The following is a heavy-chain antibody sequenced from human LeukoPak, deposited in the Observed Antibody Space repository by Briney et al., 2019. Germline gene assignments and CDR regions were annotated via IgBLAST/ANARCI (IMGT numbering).Heavy chain of an antibody. J-gene: IGHJ4*02. Sequence: SETLSLTCTVSGGSISSGDYYWSWIRQPPGKGLEWIGYIYYSGSTYYNPSLKSRVIISVDTSKNQFSLKLSSVTAADTAVYYCAALHYYCSSTSCYYHFDYWGQGTLVTVSS. CDR2: IYYSGST. CDR3: AALHYYCSSTSCYYHFDY. V-gene: IGHV4-30-4*01. D-gene: IGHD2-2*01. CDR1: GGSISSGDYY.